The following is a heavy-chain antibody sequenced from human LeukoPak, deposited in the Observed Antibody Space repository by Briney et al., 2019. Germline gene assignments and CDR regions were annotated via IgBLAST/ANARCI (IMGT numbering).Heavy chain of an antibody. CDR3: AIKAAGTARVGNYYFDY. V-gene: IGHV4-39*01. Sequence: SETLSPTCTVSGGSISSSGYYWGWIRQPPGKGLEWIGSIYYSGSTYYNPSLKSRVTISVDTSKNQFSLKLSSVTAADTAVYYCAIKAAGTARVGNYYFDYWGQGTLVTVSS. CDR1: GGSISSSGYY. D-gene: IGHD6-13*01. J-gene: IGHJ4*02. CDR2: IYYSGST.